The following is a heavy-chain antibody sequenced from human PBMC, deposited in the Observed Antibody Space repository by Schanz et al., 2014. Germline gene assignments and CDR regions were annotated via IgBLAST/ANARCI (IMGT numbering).Heavy chain of an antibody. CDR2: VNHGGYT. J-gene: IGHJ4*02. CDR3: ARDRDQWDGNFCDF. V-gene: IGHV4-34*01. CDR1: GGSFSGYW. D-gene: IGHD1-26*01. Sequence: QVQLQQWGAGLLKPSETLSLTCAFSGGSFSGYWWTWVRQSPGKGLEWIGEVNHGGYTNYNPSLKRRVTLSGYVTKKQFPMRLSSVTAADTAVYYCARDRDQWDGNFCDFWGQGTLVTVSS.